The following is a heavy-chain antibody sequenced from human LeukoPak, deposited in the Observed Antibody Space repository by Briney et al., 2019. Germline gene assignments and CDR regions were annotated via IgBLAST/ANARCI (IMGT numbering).Heavy chain of an antibody. CDR1: GFTFSDYY. Sequence: GGSLRLSCAASGFTFSDYYMSWIRQAPGKGLEWVSYISSSGSTIYYADSVKGRFTISRDNAKNSLYLQMNSLRAEDTAVYYCARVRMVDNWNYFDYWGQGTLVTVSS. D-gene: IGHD1-20*01. V-gene: IGHV3-11*04. CDR2: ISSSGSTI. J-gene: IGHJ4*02. CDR3: ARVRMVDNWNYFDY.